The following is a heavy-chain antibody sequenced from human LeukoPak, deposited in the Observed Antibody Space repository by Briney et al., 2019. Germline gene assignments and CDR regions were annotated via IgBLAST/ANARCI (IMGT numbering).Heavy chain of an antibody. CDR1: GFTFSSYG. Sequence: GGSLRLSCAASGFTFSSYGMHWVRQAPGKGLEWVTVISYDGNNKNYADSVKGRFTISRDNSKNTLYLQMNSLRAGDTAVYYCARDCTGGTCYDAFDIWGQGTMVTVSS. V-gene: IGHV3-30*03. CDR3: ARDCTGGTCYDAFDI. J-gene: IGHJ3*02. D-gene: IGHD2-15*01. CDR2: ISYDGNNK.